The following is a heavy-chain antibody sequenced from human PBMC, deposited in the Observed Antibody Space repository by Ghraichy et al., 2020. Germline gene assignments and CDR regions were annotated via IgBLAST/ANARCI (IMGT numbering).Heavy chain of an antibody. CDR2: IYYRGGT. Sequence: SETLSLTCVVSGGSINNYYWSWSRQPPGKGLEWIGNIYYRGGTNYNPSLKSRVTILVDTSKNQFSLEVSSVTAADTAVYFCARDPNSHHCCDNRCHGYYGIDVLGLGSTVTVSS. D-gene: IGHD1-14*01. J-gene: IGHJ6*02. CDR1: GGSINNYY. V-gene: IGHV4-59*01. CDR3: ARDPNSHHCCDNRCHGYYGIDV.